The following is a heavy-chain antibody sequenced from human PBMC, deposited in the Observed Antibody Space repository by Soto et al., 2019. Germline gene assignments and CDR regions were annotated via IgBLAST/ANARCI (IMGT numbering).Heavy chain of an antibody. V-gene: IGHV1-69*08. Sequence: SVKVSCKASGGTFTSYSSTWVRQAPGQGLEWVGRVIPVLKTADYAQKFQGRITITADKSTNTAYMELSSLTPEDTAVYYCTKDGLGPTRRYFAFWGQGTLVTVSS. CDR1: GGTFTSYS. CDR3: TKDGLGPTRRYFAF. J-gene: IGHJ4*02. D-gene: IGHD1-26*01. CDR2: VIPVLKTA.